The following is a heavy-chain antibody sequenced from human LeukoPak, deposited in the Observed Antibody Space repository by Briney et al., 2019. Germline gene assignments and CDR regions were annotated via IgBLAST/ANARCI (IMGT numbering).Heavy chain of an antibody. V-gene: IGHV4-59*01. D-gene: IGHD3-10*01. J-gene: IGHJ6*03. CDR3: ARDFRSGSYSYYYYYMDV. Sequence: KPSETLSLTCTVSGGSISSYYWSWIRQPPGKGLEWIGYIYYSGSTNYNPSLKSRVTISVDTSKNQFSLKLSSVTAADTAVYYCARDFRSGSYSYYYYYMDVWGKGTTVTVSS. CDR1: GGSISSYY. CDR2: IYYSGST.